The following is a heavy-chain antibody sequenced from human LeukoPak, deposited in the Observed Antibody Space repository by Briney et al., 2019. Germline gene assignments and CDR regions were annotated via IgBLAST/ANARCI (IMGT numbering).Heavy chain of an antibody. CDR1: GFTFGSYA. D-gene: IGHD2-15*01. CDR2: IFGSGGSA. CDR3: AKTTTGYSSGRYPAWPIDY. V-gene: IGHV3-23*01. Sequence: GGSLRLSCAASGFTFGSYAMYWVRQAPGKGLEWVSRIFGSGGSAHYADSVKGRFTISRDNSKNTVYLQMDSLRVEDTAIYYCAKTTTGYSSGRYPAWPIDYWGQGTLVTVSS. J-gene: IGHJ4*02.